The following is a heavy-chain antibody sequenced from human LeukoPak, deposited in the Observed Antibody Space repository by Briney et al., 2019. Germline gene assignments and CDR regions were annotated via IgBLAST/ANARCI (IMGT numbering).Heavy chain of an antibody. CDR3: ARHLSGVTGYTYGRGIDY. D-gene: IGHD5-18*01. J-gene: IGHJ4*02. Sequence: PGGSLRLSCTASGFSFSTYAMNWVRQAPGKGLEWVANIKKDGSEKYSVDSVKGRFTISRDSAKTSLYLQMNTLRAEDTAVYYCARHLSGVTGYTYGRGIDYWGQGTLVTVSS. CDR1: GFSFSTYA. CDR2: IKKDGSEK. V-gene: IGHV3-7*01.